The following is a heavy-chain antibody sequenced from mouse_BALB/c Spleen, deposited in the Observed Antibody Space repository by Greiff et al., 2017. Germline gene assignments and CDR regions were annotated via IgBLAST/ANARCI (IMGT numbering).Heavy chain of an antibody. Sequence: DVQLVESGGGLVKPGGSLKLSCAASGFTFSSYAMSWVRQTPEKRLEWVATISSGGSYTYYPDSVKGRFTISRDNAKNTLYLQMSSLRSEDTAMYYCARHGAYDYDEGRHFDYWGQGTTLTVSS. D-gene: IGHD2-4*01. CDR3: ARHGAYDYDEGRHFDY. V-gene: IGHV5-9-3*01. J-gene: IGHJ2*01. CDR1: GFTFSSYA. CDR2: ISSGGSYT.